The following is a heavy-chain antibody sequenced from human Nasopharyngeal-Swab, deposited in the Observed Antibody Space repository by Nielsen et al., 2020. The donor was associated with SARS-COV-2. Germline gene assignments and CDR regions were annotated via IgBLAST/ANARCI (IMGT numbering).Heavy chain of an antibody. CDR3: ARGGSGFLHYVFDY. CDR1: GGSISSYY. V-gene: IGHV4-59*01. J-gene: IGHJ4*02. D-gene: IGHD6-19*01. CDR2: IYYSGST. Sequence: GSLRLSCTVSGGSISSYYWSWIRQPPGKGLEWIGYIYYSGSTNYNPSLKSRVAISVDTSKNQFSLKLSSVTAAVTAVYYCARGGSGFLHYVFDYWGQGTLVTVSS.